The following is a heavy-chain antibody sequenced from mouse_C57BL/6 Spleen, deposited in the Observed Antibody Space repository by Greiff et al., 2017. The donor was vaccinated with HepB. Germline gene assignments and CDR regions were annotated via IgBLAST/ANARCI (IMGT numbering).Heavy chain of an antibody. CDR3: ADGWYFDG. J-gene: IGHJ1*03. D-gene: IGHD2-3*01. Sequence: VQLQESGPELVKPGASVKISCKASGYAFSSSWMNWVKQRPGKGLEWIGRIYPGDGDTNYNGTFKGKATMTADKSSSTAYMQLSSLTSEDSAVYFCADGWYFDGWGTGTTVTVSS. CDR2: IYPGDGDT. V-gene: IGHV1-82*01. CDR1: GYAFSSSW.